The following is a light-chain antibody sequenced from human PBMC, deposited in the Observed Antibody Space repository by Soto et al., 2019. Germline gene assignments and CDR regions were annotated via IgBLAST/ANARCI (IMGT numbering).Light chain of an antibody. J-gene: IGLJ1*01. CDR3: AAWDDSLNAYV. V-gene: IGLV1-36*01. CDR2: YDN. CDR1: SSNIGTNA. Sequence: QSVLTQPPSVSEAPGQRIAISCSGSSSNIGTNAVTWYQHLPGKAPKVLIQYDNLLPSGVSDRFSGSRSGTSASLAISRVQSEDEADYYCAAWDDSLNAYVFGTGTKLTVL.